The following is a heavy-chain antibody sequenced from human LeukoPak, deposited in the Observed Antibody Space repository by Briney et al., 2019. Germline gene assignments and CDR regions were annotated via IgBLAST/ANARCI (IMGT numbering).Heavy chain of an antibody. CDR1: GFPFSDYV. J-gene: IGHJ5*02. CDR3: AKESSNYVSVNWFDP. D-gene: IGHD4-11*01. CDR2: IRYDGNNK. V-gene: IGHV3-30*02. Sequence: PGGSLRLSCAASGFPFSDYVMHWVRQAPGKGLGWVSVIRYDGNNKYYADSVKGRFTISRDNSKNTLYLQMNSLRAEDAAVYYCAKESSNYVSVNWFDPWGQGTLVTVSS.